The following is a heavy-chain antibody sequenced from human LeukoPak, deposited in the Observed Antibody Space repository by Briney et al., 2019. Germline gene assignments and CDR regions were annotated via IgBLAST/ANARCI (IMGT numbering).Heavy chain of an antibody. CDR1: GGSFSGYY. CDR2: INHSGST. Sequence: SETLSLTCAVYGGSFSGYYWSWIRQPPGKGLEWIGEINHSGSTNYNPSLKSRVTISVDTSKNQFSLKLSSVTAADTAVYYCARRKFGSGWYVRSYYYYYMDVWGKGTTVTVSS. CDR3: ARRKFGSGWYVRSYYYYYMDV. J-gene: IGHJ6*03. V-gene: IGHV4-34*01. D-gene: IGHD6-19*01.